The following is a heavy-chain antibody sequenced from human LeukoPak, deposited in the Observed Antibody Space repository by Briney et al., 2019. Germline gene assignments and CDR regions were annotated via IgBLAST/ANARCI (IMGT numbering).Heavy chain of an antibody. V-gene: IGHV4-59*01. CDR2: ISYSGST. D-gene: IGHD3-16*01. J-gene: IGHJ4*02. CDR1: GDSISSNH. Sequence: PSETLSLTCIVSGDSISSNHWSWIRQPPGNGLDLIGYISYSGSTSYNPSLKSRVTISVDTSKNQFSLKLSSVTAADTAVYYCARVGRGDHTWGSYSCDHWGQGTLVTVSS. CDR3: ARVGRGDHTWGSYSCDH.